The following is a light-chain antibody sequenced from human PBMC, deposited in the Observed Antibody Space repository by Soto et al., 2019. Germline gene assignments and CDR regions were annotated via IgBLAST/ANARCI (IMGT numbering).Light chain of an antibody. Sequence: SVLAQSASVSGSPGQSITISCTGTSSDVGGYNAVSWYQQHPGKAPKLMIYDVTNRPSGASNRFSGSKSGNTASLTISGLQAEDEADYYCGSYATGGAYVFGTGTKLTVL. J-gene: IGLJ1*01. CDR3: GSYATGGAYV. CDR2: DVT. V-gene: IGLV2-14*01. CDR1: SSDVGGYNA.